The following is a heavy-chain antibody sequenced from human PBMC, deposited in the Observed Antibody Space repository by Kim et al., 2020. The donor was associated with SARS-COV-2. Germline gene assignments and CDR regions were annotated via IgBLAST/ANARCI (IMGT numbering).Heavy chain of an antibody. D-gene: IGHD3-10*01. CDR2: ISSNGNTI. CDR3: ARDRSGGFGELFSYYYYGMDV. J-gene: IGHJ6*02. Sequence: GGSLRLSCAASGFTFSDYYMSWIRQAPGKGLEWISYISSNGNTIYHADSVKGRFTISRDNAKKSLYLQMNSLRAEDTAVYYCARDRSGGFGELFSYYYYGMDVWGQGTTVTVSS. V-gene: IGHV3-11*01. CDR1: GFTFSDYY.